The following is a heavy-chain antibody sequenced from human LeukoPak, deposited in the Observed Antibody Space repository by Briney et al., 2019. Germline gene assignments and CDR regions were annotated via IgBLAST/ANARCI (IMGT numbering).Heavy chain of an antibody. CDR2: ISGDGGST. CDR3: EKDNSGSYSYYYYYYMDV. CDR1: GFTFDDYA. V-gene: IGHV3-43*02. D-gene: IGHD1-26*01. Sequence: GGSLRLSCADSGFTFDDYAMHWGRQAPGKGLDWVSLISGDGGSTYYADSVKGRFTISRDNSKNSLYLQMNSLRTEDTALYYCEKDNSGSYSYYYYYYMDVWGKGTTVTVSS. J-gene: IGHJ6*03.